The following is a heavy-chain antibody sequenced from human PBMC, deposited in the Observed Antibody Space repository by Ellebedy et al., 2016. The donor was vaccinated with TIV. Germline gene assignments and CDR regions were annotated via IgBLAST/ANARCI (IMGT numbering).Heavy chain of an antibody. D-gene: IGHD2-21*01. Sequence: GASLKISCEASGIIVSDYFMNWVRQAPGKGLEWVSVLYPDAKTNYTDSVNGRFIVSRDSSKNTLYLQMNSLTAEDTAVYYSAGDPGGGGDFGDNWFDPWGQGTLVTVSS. J-gene: IGHJ5*02. V-gene: IGHV3-66*01. CDR3: AGDPGGGGDFGDNWFDP. CDR2: LYPDAKT. CDR1: GIIVSDYF.